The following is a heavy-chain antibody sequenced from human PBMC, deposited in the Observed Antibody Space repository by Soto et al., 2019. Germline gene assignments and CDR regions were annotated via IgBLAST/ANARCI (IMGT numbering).Heavy chain of an antibody. J-gene: IGHJ4*02. CDR3: ARFYSSGWTRNNYFDY. D-gene: IGHD6-19*01. Sequence: SEPLSLTCTVSGGSVSSGSYYWSWIRQPPGKGLEWIGYIYYSGSTNYNPSLKSRVTISVDTSKNQFSLKLSSVTAADMAVYYCARFYSSGWTRNNYFDYWGQGTLVTVSS. CDR2: IYYSGST. V-gene: IGHV4-61*01. CDR1: GGSVSSGSYY.